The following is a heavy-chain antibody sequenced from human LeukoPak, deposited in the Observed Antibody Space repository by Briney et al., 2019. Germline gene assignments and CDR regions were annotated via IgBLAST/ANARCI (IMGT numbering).Heavy chain of an antibody. CDR1: GGSISSSSHY. J-gene: IGHJ5*02. CDR2: IYYSGST. Sequence: PSETLSLTCSVSGGSISSSSHYWVWIRQPPGRGLEWIGNIYYSGSTYYSPSLKSRVTVSVDTSKNQFSLRLSSATAADTAVYYCARYSSSSGWFDPWGQGTLVTVSS. D-gene: IGHD6-6*01. V-gene: IGHV4-39*01. CDR3: ARYSSSSGWFDP.